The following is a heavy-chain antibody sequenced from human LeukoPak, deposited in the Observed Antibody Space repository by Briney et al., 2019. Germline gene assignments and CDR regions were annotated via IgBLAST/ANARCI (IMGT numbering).Heavy chain of an antibody. CDR3: ARAHYGDYGDYYFDY. CDR1: GGSISSYY. CDR2: IYYSGNT. D-gene: IGHD4-17*01. J-gene: IGHJ4*02. V-gene: IGHV4-59*01. Sequence: SETLSLTCTVSGGSISSYYWSWIRQPPGKGLEWIGYIYYSGNTNYNPSPKSRVTISVDTSKNQFSLKLSSVTAADTAVYYCARAHYGDYGDYYFDYWGQGTLVTVSS.